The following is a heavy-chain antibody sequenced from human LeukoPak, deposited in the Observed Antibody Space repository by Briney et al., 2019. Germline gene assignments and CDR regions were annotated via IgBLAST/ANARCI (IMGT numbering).Heavy chain of an antibody. J-gene: IGHJ4*02. CDR1: GYTFTGYY. V-gene: IGHV1-2*06. Sequence: ASVKVSCKASGYTFTGYYMHWVRQAPGQGLEWMGRINPNSGGTNYAQKFQGRVTMTRDTSISTAYMELSRLRSDDTAVYYCARVPYYYGSGVFDYWGQGTLVTVSS. CDR2: INPNSGGT. CDR3: ARVPYYYGSGVFDY. D-gene: IGHD3-10*01.